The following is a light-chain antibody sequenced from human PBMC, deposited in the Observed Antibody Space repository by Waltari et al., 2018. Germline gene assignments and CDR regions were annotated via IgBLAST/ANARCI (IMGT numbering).Light chain of an antibody. CDR2: DVS. CDR3: SSYTSSSTKV. Sequence: QSALTQPASVSGSPGQSITIPCTGTSSDGGGYNYVSWYQQHPGKAPKLMIYDVSKRPSGVSNRFSGSKSGNTASLTISGLQAEDEADYYCSSYTSSSTKVFGGGTKLTVL. J-gene: IGLJ2*01. V-gene: IGLV2-14*01. CDR1: SSDGGGYNY.